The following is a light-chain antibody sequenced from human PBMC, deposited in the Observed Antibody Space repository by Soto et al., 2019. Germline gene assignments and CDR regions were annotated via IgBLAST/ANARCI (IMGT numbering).Light chain of an antibody. J-gene: IGKJ1*01. Sequence: DIQMTQSPSTLSASVGDRVTITCRASQSIGSWLAWYQQKPGKAPKLLIYKASLLESGVPSRFSGSGSGTEFTLTISSLQPDAFAMYYYQEYNSYSTAFGHGTKVELK. CDR3: QEYNSYSTA. V-gene: IGKV1-5*03. CDR1: QSIGSW. CDR2: KAS.